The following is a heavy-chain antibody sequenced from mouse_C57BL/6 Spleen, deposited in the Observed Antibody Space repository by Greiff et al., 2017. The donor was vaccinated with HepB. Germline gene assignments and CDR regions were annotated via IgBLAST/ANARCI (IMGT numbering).Heavy chain of an antibody. Sequence: VQLQQPGAELVMPGASVKLSCKASGYTFTSYWMHWVKQRPGQGLEWIGEIDTSDSYTNYNQKFKGKSTLTVDKSSSTAYMQLSSLTSEDSAVYYCARRSCYREYFDYWGQGTTLTVSS. J-gene: IGHJ2*01. CDR2: IDTSDSYT. D-gene: IGHD3-1*01. CDR1: GYTFTSYW. V-gene: IGHV1-69*01. CDR3: ARRSCYREYFDY.